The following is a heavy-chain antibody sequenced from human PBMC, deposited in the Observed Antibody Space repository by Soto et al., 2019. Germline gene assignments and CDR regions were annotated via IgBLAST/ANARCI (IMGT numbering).Heavy chain of an antibody. CDR1: GGSISSGDYY. CDR2: IYYSGST. CDR3: ARDVLTMVRGVTATWGYGMDV. J-gene: IGHJ6*02. Sequence: SETLSLTCTVSGGSISSGDYYWSWIRQPPGKGLEWIGYIYYSGSTYYNPSLKSRVTISVDTSKNQFSLKLSSVTAADTAVYYCARDVLTMVRGVTATWGYGMDVWGQGTPVTVSS. V-gene: IGHV4-30-4*01. D-gene: IGHD3-10*01.